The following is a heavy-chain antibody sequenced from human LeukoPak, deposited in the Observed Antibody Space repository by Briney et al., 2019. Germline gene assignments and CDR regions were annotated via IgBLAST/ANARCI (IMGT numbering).Heavy chain of an antibody. J-gene: IGHJ3*02. V-gene: IGHV4-61*02. CDR1: GGSISSGSYY. D-gene: IGHD3-22*01. CDR3: ARGPYSYDSSGAFDI. CDR2: IYTSGST. Sequence: SQPLSLTCTVSGGSISSGSYYWSWIRQPAGKGLEWIGRIYTSGSTNYNPSLKSRVTMSVDTSKNQFSLKLSSVTAADTAVYFCARGPYSYDSSGAFDIWGQGTMVTVSS.